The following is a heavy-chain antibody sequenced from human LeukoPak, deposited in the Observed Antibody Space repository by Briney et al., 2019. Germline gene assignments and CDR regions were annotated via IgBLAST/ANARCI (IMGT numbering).Heavy chain of an antibody. CDR2: IYYSGST. CDR1: GGSISSYY. CDR3: ARHIGYCSGGSCYPPHFDY. Sequence: PSETLSLTCTVSGGSISSYYWSWIRQPPGKGLEWIGYIYYSGSTNYNPSLKSRVTISVDTSKNQFSLKLSSVTAADTAVYYCARHIGYCSGGSCYPPHFDYWGQGTLVTVSS. J-gene: IGHJ4*02. D-gene: IGHD2-15*01. V-gene: IGHV4-59*08.